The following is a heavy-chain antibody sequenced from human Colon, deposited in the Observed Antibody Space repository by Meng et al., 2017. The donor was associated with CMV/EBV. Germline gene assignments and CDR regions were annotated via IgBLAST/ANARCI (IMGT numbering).Heavy chain of an antibody. CDR2: INQDGSVK. J-gene: IGHJ4*02. CDR1: GFSFSSYW. D-gene: IGHD3-22*01. CDR3: ARATYYYDDSAFGH. Sequence: GGSLRLSCAASGFSFSSYWMKWVRQAPGKGLEWVANINQDGSVKYDVDALKGRFTISRDNAENSLYLQMNSLMAEDTAVYYCARATYYYDDSAFGHWGQGTLVTVSS. V-gene: IGHV3-7*04.